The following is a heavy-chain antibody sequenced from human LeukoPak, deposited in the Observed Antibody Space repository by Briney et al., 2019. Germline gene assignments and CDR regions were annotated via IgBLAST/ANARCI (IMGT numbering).Heavy chain of an antibody. CDR3: AKGYSYADY. V-gene: IGHV3-30*18. J-gene: IGHJ4*02. D-gene: IGHD5-18*01. Sequence: TGGSLRLSCAASGFTFSSYGMHWVRQAPGKGLERVAVISYDGSNKYYADSVKGRFTISRDNSKNTLYLQMNSLRAEDTAVYYCAKGYSYADYWGQGTLVTVSS. CDR2: ISYDGSNK. CDR1: GFTFSSYG.